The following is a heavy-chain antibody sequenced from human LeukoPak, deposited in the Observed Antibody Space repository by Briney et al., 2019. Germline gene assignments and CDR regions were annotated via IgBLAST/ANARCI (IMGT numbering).Heavy chain of an antibody. CDR1: GGTFSSYA. CDR2: IIPILGIA. V-gene: IGHV1-69*04. CDR3: ARDGSAYCGGDCYSYYYMDV. Sequence: SVRVSCKASGGTFSSYAISWVRQAPGQGLEWMGRIIPILGIANYAQKFQGRVTITADKSTSTACMELSSLRSEDTAVYYCARDGSAYCGGDCYSYYYMDVWGKGTTVTVSS. J-gene: IGHJ6*03. D-gene: IGHD2-21*01.